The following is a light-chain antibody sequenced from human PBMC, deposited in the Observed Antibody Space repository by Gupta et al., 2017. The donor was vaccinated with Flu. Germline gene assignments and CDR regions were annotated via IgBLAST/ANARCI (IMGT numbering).Light chain of an antibody. CDR1: NIATKT. CDR3: RVWDSSSNLLV. Sequence: YVLTQPPSVSVAPGQTASITCGGNNIATKTVHWYQQKPGQAPVLVVNDDIDRPSGTPERFSGSNSGNTATLPISSVEAGDEADDYCRVWDSSSNLLVFGGGTKLTVL. V-gene: IGLV3-21*02. CDR2: DDI. J-gene: IGLJ3*02.